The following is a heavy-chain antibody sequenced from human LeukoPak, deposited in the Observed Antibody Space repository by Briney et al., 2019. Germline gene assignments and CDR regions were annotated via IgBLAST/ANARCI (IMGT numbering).Heavy chain of an antibody. CDR1: GFTFSRYA. Sequence: PGGSLRLSCAASGFTFSRYAMHWVRQAPGKGLEWVAVISYDGSNKYYADSVKGRFTISRDNSKNTVYLQMNSLRAEDTAVYYCAKQGRPHPFYSSGYYLDYWGQGTLVTVSS. CDR2: ISYDGSNK. J-gene: IGHJ4*02. D-gene: IGHD3-22*01. V-gene: IGHV3-30-3*02. CDR3: AKQGRPHPFYSSGYYLDY.